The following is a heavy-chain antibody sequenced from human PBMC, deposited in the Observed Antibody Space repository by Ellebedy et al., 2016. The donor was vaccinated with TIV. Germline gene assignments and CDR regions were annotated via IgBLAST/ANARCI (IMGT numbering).Heavy chain of an antibody. V-gene: IGHV4-39*07. CDR2: IYYSGST. J-gene: IGHJ4*02. Sequence: SETLSLXXTVSGGSISSSSYYWGWIRQPPGKGLEWIGSIYYSGSTYYNPSLKSRVTISVDTSKNQFSLKLSSVTAADTAVYYCARAGHLGGWYIPEYWGQGTLVTVSS. D-gene: IGHD6-19*01. CDR1: GGSISSSSYY. CDR3: ARAGHLGGWYIPEY.